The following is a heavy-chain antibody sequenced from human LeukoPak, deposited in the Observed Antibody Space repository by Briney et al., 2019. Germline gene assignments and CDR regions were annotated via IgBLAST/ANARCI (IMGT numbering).Heavy chain of an antibody. CDR1: GFTVNSNY. V-gene: IGHV3-53*01. Sequence: GGSLRLSCAASGFTVNSNYMSWVRQAPGKGLEWVSIIYSGGNTYSADSVKGRFTISRDNSKNTLYLQMNSLRAEDTAVYYCAKGLGYCSSTSCYPFDYWGQGTLVTVSS. D-gene: IGHD2-2*01. J-gene: IGHJ4*02. CDR3: AKGLGYCSSTSCYPFDY. CDR2: IYSGGNT.